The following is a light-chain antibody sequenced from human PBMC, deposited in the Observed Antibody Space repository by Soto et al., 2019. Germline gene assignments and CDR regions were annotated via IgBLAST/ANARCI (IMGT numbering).Light chain of an antibody. CDR1: TSNIGSNT. CDR3: AAWDDSLNGRYV. J-gene: IGLJ1*01. Sequence: VLTQPPSASGTPGQRVTISCSGGTSNIGSNTVNWYQQLPGTAPKLLIYSNNQRPSGVPDRFSGSKSGTSASLAISGLQSEDEADYYCAAWDDSLNGRYVFGTGTKVTVL. CDR2: SNN. V-gene: IGLV1-44*01.